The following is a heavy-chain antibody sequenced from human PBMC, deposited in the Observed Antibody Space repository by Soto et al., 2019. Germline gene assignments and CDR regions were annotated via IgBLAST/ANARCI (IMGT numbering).Heavy chain of an antibody. J-gene: IGHJ4*02. CDR1: GDSVSNDNYY. CDR3: ARSQRGRTAFTFDY. D-gene: IGHD3-16*01. Sequence: SEILSLTCAVSGDSVSNDNYYWRWIRQPPGKGLEWIGYIYYSGTTNYNSYLKSRLSLSVDKSKNQFSLKLASVTAADTAVYFCARSQRGRTAFTFDYWGQGALVTVSS. CDR2: IYYSGTT. V-gene: IGHV4-61*01.